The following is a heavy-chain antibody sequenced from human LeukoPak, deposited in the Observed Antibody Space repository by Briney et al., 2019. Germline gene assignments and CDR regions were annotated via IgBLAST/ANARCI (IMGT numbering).Heavy chain of an antibody. J-gene: IGHJ4*02. CDR1: GFTFSDYY. D-gene: IGHD4-17*01. Sequence: GGSLRLSCAASGFTFSDYYMSWIRQVPGKGLEWVPKISTSSSSTNHADSVKGRFTGSRDNAKSSLYFQMDSLRAEDTAVYYCARLREGSDHDYWGQGTLVTVSS. CDR2: ISTSSSST. CDR3: ARLREGSDHDY. V-gene: IGHV3-11*06.